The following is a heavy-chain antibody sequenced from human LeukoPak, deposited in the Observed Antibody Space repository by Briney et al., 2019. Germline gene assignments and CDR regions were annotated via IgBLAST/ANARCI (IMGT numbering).Heavy chain of an antibody. CDR2: IKSKTDGGTT. CDR1: GFAFSIAC. Sequence: GGSLRLSCAASGFAFSIACMSWVRQAPEKGLEWVGRIKSKTDGGTTDYAAPVKGRFTISRDDSKNTLYLQMNSLKTEDTAVYYCTTDLLEGSPYADYELGRLWGQGTVVTVSS. J-gene: IGHJ3*01. D-gene: IGHD4-17*01. CDR3: TTDLLEGSPYADYELGRL. V-gene: IGHV3-15*01.